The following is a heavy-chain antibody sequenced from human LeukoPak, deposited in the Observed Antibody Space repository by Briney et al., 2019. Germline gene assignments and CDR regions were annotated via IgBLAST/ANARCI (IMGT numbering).Heavy chain of an antibody. Sequence: GGSLRLSCAASGFTFSSYSMNWVRQAPGKGLEWVSSIRSSSSYIYYADSVKGRFTISRDNAKNSLYLQMNSLRAEDTAVYYCARDQSRFLEWLSPTSPLDYWGQGTLVTVSS. CDR2: IRSSSSYI. CDR1: GFTFSSYS. V-gene: IGHV3-21*01. J-gene: IGHJ4*02. D-gene: IGHD3-3*01. CDR3: ARDQSRFLEWLSPTSPLDY.